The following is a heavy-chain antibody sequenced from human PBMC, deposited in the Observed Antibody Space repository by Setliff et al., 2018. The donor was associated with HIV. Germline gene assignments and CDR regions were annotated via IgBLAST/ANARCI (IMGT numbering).Heavy chain of an antibody. CDR1: GGSFSGYY. CDR2: INHDRTT. D-gene: IGHD3-3*01. Sequence: SETLSLTCAVYGGSFSGYYWSWIRQPPGKGLGWIGEINHDRTTNYNSSLKSRVTISVDTSKNQFSLTLNSVTAADTAVYYCARGSRQLTIFGVVFKTNYYFMDVWGK. V-gene: IGHV4-34*01. CDR3: ARGSRQLTIFGVVFKTNYYFMDV. J-gene: IGHJ6*03.